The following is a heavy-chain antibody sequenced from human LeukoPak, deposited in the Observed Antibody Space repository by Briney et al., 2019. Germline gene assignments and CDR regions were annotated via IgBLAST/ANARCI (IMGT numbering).Heavy chain of an antibody. Sequence: SQTLSLTCAISGDSVSSNSAAWHWLRQSPSRGLEWLGRTYYRSKWYNDYAVSVKSRITINPDTSKNQFSLQLNSVTPEDTAVYYCARWGAVAGTSFDYWGQGTLVTVSS. CDR1: GDSVSSNSAA. CDR2: TYYRSKWYN. CDR3: ARWGAVAGTSFDY. D-gene: IGHD6-19*01. J-gene: IGHJ4*02. V-gene: IGHV6-1*01.